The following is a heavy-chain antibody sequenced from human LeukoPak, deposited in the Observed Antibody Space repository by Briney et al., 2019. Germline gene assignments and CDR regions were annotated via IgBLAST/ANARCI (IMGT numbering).Heavy chain of an antibody. V-gene: IGHV3-74*01. Sequence: PGGSLRLSCAASGFTFSSYWMHWVRQAPGKGLVWVSRINSDGSSTSYADSVKGRFTISRDNAKNSLYLQMNSLRAEDTAVYYCARDKVVGATYFDYWGQGILVTVSS. CDR1: GFTFSSYW. D-gene: IGHD1-26*01. CDR3: ARDKVVGATYFDY. J-gene: IGHJ4*02. CDR2: INSDGSST.